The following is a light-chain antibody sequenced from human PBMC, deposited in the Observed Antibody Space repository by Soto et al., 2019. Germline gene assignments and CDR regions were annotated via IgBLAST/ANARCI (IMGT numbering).Light chain of an antibody. CDR3: LLYHGAAQV. CDR1: TGAVTSDYY. J-gene: IGLJ3*02. Sequence: QPVVTQEPSLSVSPGGTVTLTCAPSTGAVTSDYYPNWLQQKPGQAPRSLIHSTYTRHFWTPARFSGSLLGGKAALTVSDVQPEDEADYYCLLYHGAAQVFGGGTKLTVL. CDR2: STY. V-gene: IGLV7-43*01.